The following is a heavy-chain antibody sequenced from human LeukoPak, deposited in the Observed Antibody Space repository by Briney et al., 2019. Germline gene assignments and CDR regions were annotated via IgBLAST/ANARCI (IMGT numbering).Heavy chain of an antibody. J-gene: IGHJ3*02. CDR3: ARDHYYDSRGKAFDI. Sequence: SETLSLTCTVSGGSISSYYWSWIRQPAGKGLEWIGRIYTSGSTNYNPSLKSRVTMSVDTSKNQFSLKLSSVTVADTAVYYCARDHYYDSRGKAFDIWGRGTMVTVSS. D-gene: IGHD3-22*01. CDR2: IYTSGST. CDR1: GGSISSYY. V-gene: IGHV4-4*07.